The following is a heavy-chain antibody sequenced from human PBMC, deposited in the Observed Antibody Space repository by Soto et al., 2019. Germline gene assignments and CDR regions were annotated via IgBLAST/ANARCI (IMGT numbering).Heavy chain of an antibody. J-gene: IGHJ3*02. Sequence: SQTLSLTCAISGDSVSSNSAAWNWIRQSPSRGLEWLGRTYYRSKWYNDYAVSVKSRITINPDTSKNQFSLQLNSVTPEDTAVNYCASSPCSGGSCHDAFDIWGQGTMVTVS. CDR2: TYYRSKWYN. D-gene: IGHD2-15*01. V-gene: IGHV6-1*01. CDR1: GDSVSSNSAA. CDR3: ASSPCSGGSCHDAFDI.